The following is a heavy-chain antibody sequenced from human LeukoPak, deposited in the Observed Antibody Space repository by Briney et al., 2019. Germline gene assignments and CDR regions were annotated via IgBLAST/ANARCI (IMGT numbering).Heavy chain of an antibody. CDR1: GFSFSEYA. CDR3: ARHFGGFGI. Sequence: GGSLRLSCAASGFSFSEYAMHWVCQAPGKGLEWVAVISFDGSVIDYAESVKGRVTISRDNSRNTLYLQMNSLKIEDTAVYYCARHFGGFGIWGQGTMVTVSS. CDR2: ISFDGSVI. J-gene: IGHJ3*02. V-gene: IGHV3-30*04. D-gene: IGHD4-23*01.